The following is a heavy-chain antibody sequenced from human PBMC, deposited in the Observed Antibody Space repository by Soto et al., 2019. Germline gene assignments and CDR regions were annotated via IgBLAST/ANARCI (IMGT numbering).Heavy chain of an antibody. CDR2: MWSDGNNT. V-gene: IGHV3-33*01. CDR1: GFTFSAHG. J-gene: IGHJ4*02. D-gene: IGHD3-22*01. CDR3: ARDYDSSGFYSYYFDH. Sequence: GGSLRLSCAASGFTFSAHGMHWVRQAPGRGLEWVAIMWSDGNNTYYADSVKGRFTVSRDNSKKMLYLQMNSLRAEDTAVYYCARDYDSSGFYSYYFDHWGQGALVTVSS.